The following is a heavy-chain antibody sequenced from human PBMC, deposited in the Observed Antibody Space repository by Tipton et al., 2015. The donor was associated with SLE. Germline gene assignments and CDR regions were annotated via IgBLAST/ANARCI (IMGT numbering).Heavy chain of an antibody. D-gene: IGHD7-27*01. CDR1: GFTFSNFA. CDR2: ISSKGTT. V-gene: IGHV3-64*01. CDR3: ARTRPSTGDHVY. Sequence: SLRLSCAASGFTFSNFAMHWVRQAPGKGLEYVSAISSKGTTYYANSVKGRFTISRDNSKNTLYLQMGSVRAEDTAVYYCARTRPSTGDHVYWGRGTLVTVSS. J-gene: IGHJ4*02.